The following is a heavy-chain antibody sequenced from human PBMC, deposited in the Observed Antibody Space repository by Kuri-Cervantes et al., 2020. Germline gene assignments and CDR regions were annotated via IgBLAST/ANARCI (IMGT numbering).Heavy chain of an antibody. V-gene: IGHV3-48*02. CDR3: ARGPDGAFDI. D-gene: IGHD5-24*01. Sequence: GESLKISCAASGFTFSSYGMHWVRQAPGKGLEWVSYISSSSSTIYYADSVKGRFTISRDNAKNSLYLQMNSLRDEDTAVYYCARGPDGAFDIWGQGTMVTVSS. CDR1: GFTFSSYG. J-gene: IGHJ3*02. CDR2: ISSSSSTI.